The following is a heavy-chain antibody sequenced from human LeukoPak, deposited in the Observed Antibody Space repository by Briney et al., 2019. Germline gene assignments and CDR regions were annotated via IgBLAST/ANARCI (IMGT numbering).Heavy chain of an antibody. CDR3: ARGLLWFGERGSFDY. J-gene: IGHJ4*02. Sequence: PSETLSLTCAVYGGSFSGYYWSWIRQPPGKGLEWIGEINHSGSTNYNPSLKSRVTISVDTSKNQFSLKLGSVTAADTAVYYCARGLLWFGERGSFDYWGQGALVTVSS. D-gene: IGHD3-10*01. CDR1: GGSFSGYY. CDR2: INHSGST. V-gene: IGHV4-34*01.